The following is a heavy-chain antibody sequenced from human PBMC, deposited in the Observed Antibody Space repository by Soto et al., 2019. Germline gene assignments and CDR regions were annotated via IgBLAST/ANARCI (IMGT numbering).Heavy chain of an antibody. CDR1: GGTFSSYT. D-gene: IGHD6-19*01. Sequence: QVQLVQSGAEVKKPGSSVKVSCKASGGTFSSYTISWVRQAPGQGLEWMGRIIPILGIANYAQKFQGRVKITADKSTSTAYMELSSLRSEDTAVYYCAGPVAVAGSPFDYWGQGTLVTVSS. CDR3: AGPVAVAGSPFDY. CDR2: IIPILGIA. J-gene: IGHJ4*02. V-gene: IGHV1-69*02.